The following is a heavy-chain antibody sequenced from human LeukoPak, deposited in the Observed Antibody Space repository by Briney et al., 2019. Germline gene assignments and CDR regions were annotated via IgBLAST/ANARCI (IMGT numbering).Heavy chain of an antibody. D-gene: IGHD5-24*01. Sequence: PSETLSFTCAVYGGSFSGYYWSWIRQPPGKGLEWIGEINHSGSTNYNPSLKSRVTISVDTSKNQFSLKLSSVTAADTAVYYCARERNRRWLQLGLGAFDIWGQGTMVTVSS. CDR3: ARERNRRWLQLGLGAFDI. CDR2: INHSGST. V-gene: IGHV4-34*01. CDR1: GGSFSGYY. J-gene: IGHJ3*02.